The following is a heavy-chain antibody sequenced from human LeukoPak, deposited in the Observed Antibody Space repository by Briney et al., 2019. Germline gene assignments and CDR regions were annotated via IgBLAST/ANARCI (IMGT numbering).Heavy chain of an antibody. D-gene: IGHD6-19*01. CDR1: GYTFTSYA. V-gene: IGHV7-4-1*02. CDR3: ARPLHSSGWYKAFDI. J-gene: IGHJ3*02. Sequence: GASVKVSCKASGYTFTSYAMNWVRQAPGQGLEWMGWINTNTGNPTYAQGFTGRFVFSLDTSVSTAYLQISSLKAEDTTVYYCARPLHSSGWYKAFDIWGQGTMVTVSS. CDR2: INTNTGNP.